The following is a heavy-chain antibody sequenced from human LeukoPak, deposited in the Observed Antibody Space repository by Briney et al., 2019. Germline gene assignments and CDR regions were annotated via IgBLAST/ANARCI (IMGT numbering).Heavy chain of an antibody. D-gene: IGHD6-13*01. CDR3: RAAADLNDY. J-gene: IGHJ4*02. V-gene: IGHV3-73*01. Sequence: GGSLRLSCAASGFTFSGSAMHWVRQASGKGLEWLGRIRSKADSYTTAYAASVKGRFIVSRDDSKNTAYLQMNSLRTEDTAVYYCRAAADLNDYWGQGTLVTVSS. CDR2: IRSKADSYTT. CDR1: GFTFSGSA.